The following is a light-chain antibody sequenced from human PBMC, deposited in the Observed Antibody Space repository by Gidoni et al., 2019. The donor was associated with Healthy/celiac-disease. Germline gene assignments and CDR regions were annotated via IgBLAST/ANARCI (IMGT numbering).Light chain of an antibody. CDR3: QQYDNWPT. J-gene: IGKJ1*01. CDR2: GAA. V-gene: IGKV3-15*01. Sequence: EIVMTQSPATLSVSPGERATLSCRASQSVGSNLPWYQQKPGQDPRLLIYGAATRAADNPARFSGSGSGTEFTLTISSLQSEDFALYYCQQYDNWPTFGQGTKVEIK. CDR1: QSVGSN.